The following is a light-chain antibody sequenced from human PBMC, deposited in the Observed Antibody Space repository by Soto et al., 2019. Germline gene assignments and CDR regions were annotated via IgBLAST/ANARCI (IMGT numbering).Light chain of an antibody. CDR3: TSYTSRGTRV. J-gene: IGLJ2*01. Sequence: QSALTQPASVSGSPGQSIIISCTGTSSDVGAYNSVSWYQQHPGNAPQLMIYEVINRPSGVSNRFSGSKSGNTASLTISGLQPEDEADYYCTSYTSRGTRVFGGGTKLTVL. V-gene: IGLV2-14*01. CDR1: SSDVGAYNS. CDR2: EVI.